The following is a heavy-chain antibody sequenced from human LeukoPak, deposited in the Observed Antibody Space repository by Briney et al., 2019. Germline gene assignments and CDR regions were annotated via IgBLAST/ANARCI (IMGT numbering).Heavy chain of an antibody. Sequence: SETLSLTCTVSGGSISSGSYYWSWIRQPAGKGLEWIGRIYTSGSTNYNPSLKSRVTISVDTSKNQFSLKLSSVTAADTAVYYCARVGAAAGSGTYFDYWGQGTLVTVSS. CDR1: GGSISSGSYY. CDR2: IYTSGST. V-gene: IGHV4-61*02. CDR3: ARVGAAAGSGTYFDY. J-gene: IGHJ4*02. D-gene: IGHD6-13*01.